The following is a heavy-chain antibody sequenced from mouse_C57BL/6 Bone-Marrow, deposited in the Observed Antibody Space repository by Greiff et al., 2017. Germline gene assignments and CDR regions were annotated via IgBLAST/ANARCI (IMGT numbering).Heavy chain of an antibody. J-gene: IGHJ2*01. D-gene: IGHD2-3*01. CDR2: INPNNGGT. V-gene: IGHV1-18*01. CDR1: GYTFTDYN. Sequence: EVMLVESGPELVKPGASVKIPCKASGYTFTDYNMDWVKQSHGKSLEWIGDINPNNGGTIYNQKFKGKATLTVDKSSSTAYMELRSLTSEDTAVYYCARGSDGYLLYFDYWGQGTTLTVSS. CDR3: ARGSDGYLLYFDY.